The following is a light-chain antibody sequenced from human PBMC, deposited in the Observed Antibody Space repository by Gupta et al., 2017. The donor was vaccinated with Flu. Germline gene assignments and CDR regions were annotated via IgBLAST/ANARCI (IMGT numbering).Light chain of an antibody. V-gene: IGKV3-20*01. Sequence: EIVLMQSPGTLSLSPGERATLSCRASQSVSSIYIAWYQQKPGQPPRLLIYGASSRATGIPDRFSGSGSGTDFTLTISRLDPEDFAVYYCQQYVSSLSYTFGQGTKLEIK. CDR2: GAS. CDR1: QSVSSIY. J-gene: IGKJ2*01. CDR3: QQYVSSLSYT.